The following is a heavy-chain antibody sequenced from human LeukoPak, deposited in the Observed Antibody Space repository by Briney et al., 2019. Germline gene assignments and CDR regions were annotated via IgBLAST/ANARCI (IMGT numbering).Heavy chain of an antibody. V-gene: IGHV4-39*07. CDR2: INHSGST. CDR1: GGSISSSSYY. J-gene: IGHJ5*02. CDR3: ARGLGIVVVVAATTNWFDP. D-gene: IGHD2-15*01. Sequence: SETLSLTCTVSGGSISSSSYYWSWIRQPPGKGLEWIGEINHSGSTNYNPSLKSRVTISVDTSKNQFSLKLSSVTAADTAVYYCARGLGIVVVVAATTNWFDPWGQGTLVTVSS.